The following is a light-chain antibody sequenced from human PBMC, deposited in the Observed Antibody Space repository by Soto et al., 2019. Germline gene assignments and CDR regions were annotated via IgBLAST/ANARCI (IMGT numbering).Light chain of an antibody. J-gene: IGLJ1*01. CDR1: RSDVGGYNY. Sequence: QYALTQPASVSGSPGQSITISCTGTRSDVGGYNYVSWYQHHPGKAPELMIFEVSNRPSGVSHRFSGSKSGNTASLTISGLQTEDEGDYYCSSYTSSSTRVFGTGTKLTVL. V-gene: IGLV2-14*01. CDR3: SSYTSSSTRV. CDR2: EVS.